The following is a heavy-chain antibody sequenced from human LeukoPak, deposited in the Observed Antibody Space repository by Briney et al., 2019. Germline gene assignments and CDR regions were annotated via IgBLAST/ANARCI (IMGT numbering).Heavy chain of an antibody. Sequence: SETLSLTCTVSGGSISSGSYYWSWIRQPAGKGLEWIGRIYTSGSTNYSPSLKSRVTISVDTSKNQFSLKLSSVTAADTAVYYCSAFGVVIRDFDYWGQGTLVTVSS. V-gene: IGHV4-61*02. D-gene: IGHD3-3*01. CDR3: SAFGVVIRDFDY. CDR2: IYTSGST. J-gene: IGHJ4*02. CDR1: GGSISSGSYY.